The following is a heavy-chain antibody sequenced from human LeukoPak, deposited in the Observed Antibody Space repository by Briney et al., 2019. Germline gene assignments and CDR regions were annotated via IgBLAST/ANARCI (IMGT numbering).Heavy chain of an antibody. CDR1: GYSFTSYW. D-gene: IGHD3-10*01. CDR2: IYPGDSDT. Sequence: GESLKISCKGSGYSFTSYWIGWVRQMPGKGLEWMGIIYPGDSDTRYSPSFQGQVTISADKSISTAYLQWSSLKASDTAMYYCARHWPPGGKWFGGQGMDVWGQGTTVTVSS. CDR3: ARHWPPGGKWFGGQGMDV. J-gene: IGHJ6*02. V-gene: IGHV5-51*01.